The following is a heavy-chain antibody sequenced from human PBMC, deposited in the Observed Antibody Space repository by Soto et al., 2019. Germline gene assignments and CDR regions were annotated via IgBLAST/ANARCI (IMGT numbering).Heavy chain of an antibody. D-gene: IGHD3-3*01. CDR2: ISWNSGSI. CDR1: GFTFDDYA. CDR3: ASRFWSGYSY. V-gene: IGHV3-9*01. Sequence: GGSLRLSCAASGFTFDDYAMHWVRQAPGKGLEWVSGISWNSGSIGYADSVKGRFTISRDNAKNSLYLQMNSLRAEDTALYYCASRFWSGYSYWGQGALVTVSS. J-gene: IGHJ4*02.